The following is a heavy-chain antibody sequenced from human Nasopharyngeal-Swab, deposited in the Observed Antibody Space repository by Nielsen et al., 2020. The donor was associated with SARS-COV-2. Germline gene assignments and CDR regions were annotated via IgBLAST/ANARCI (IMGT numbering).Heavy chain of an antibody. CDR3: AGSSFDYYYYMDV. D-gene: IGHD6-13*01. J-gene: IGHJ6*03. CDR2: IYSGGST. V-gene: IGHV3-66*01. Sequence: GESLQISCAASGFTVSSNYMSWVRQAPGKGLEWVSVIYSGGSTYYADSVKGRFTISRDNSKNTLYLQMNSLRAEDTAVYYCAGSSFDYYYYMDVWGKGTTVTVSS. CDR1: GFTVSSNY.